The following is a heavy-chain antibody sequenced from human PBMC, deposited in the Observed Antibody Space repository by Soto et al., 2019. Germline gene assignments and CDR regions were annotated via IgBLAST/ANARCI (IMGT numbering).Heavy chain of an antibody. CDR3: ARAVPPGIVVVPAADYMDV. V-gene: IGHV6-1*01. CDR1: GGSVSSNSAA. Sequence: SQTLSLTGASSGGSVSSNSAAWNWIRQSPSRGLEWLGRTYYRSKWYNDYAVSVKSRITINPDTSKNQFSLQLNSVTPEDTAVYYCARAVPPGIVVVPAADYMDVWGKGTTVTVSS. J-gene: IGHJ6*03. D-gene: IGHD2-2*01. CDR2: TYYRSKWYN.